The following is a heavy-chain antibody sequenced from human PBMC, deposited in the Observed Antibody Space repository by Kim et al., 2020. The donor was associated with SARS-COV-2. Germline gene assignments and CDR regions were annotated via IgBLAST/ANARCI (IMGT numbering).Heavy chain of an antibody. J-gene: IGHJ4*02. D-gene: IGHD4-17*01. V-gene: IGHV3-11*06. Sequence: ADSVKGRFTISRDNAKNSLYLQMNSLRAEDTAVYYCARERGLTTVTTFDYWGQGTLVTVSS. CDR3: ARERGLTTVTTFDY.